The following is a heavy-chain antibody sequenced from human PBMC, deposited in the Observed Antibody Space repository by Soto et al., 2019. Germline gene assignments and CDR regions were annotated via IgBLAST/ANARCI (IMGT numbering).Heavy chain of an antibody. D-gene: IGHD3-22*01. CDR1: GGSFSGYY. CDR3: ARGAGSAYYYDSSGYFDY. Sequence: SDTLSLTCAVYGGSFSGYYWSWIRQPPGKGLEWIGEINHSGSTNYNPSLKSRVTISVDTSKNQFSLKLSSVTAADTAVYYCARGAGSAYYYDSSGYFDYWGKGTLVT. CDR2: INHSGST. V-gene: IGHV4-34*01. J-gene: IGHJ4*02.